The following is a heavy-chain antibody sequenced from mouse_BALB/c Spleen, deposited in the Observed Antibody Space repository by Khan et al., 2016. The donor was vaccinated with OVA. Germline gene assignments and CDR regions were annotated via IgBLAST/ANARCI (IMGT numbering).Heavy chain of an antibody. Sequence: VQLQESGAELVKSGATVKLSCTASGFTFKDSYIHWLKQWPEQGLEWIGRIDPPNGNTKYDPKFPGKATITADTSSNTAYLQLSSLTSEDTTVYYCAIMGRKWGKGTNLTVSS. CDR3: AIMGRK. CDR1: GFTFKDSY. J-gene: IGHJ2*01. CDR2: IDPPNGNT. V-gene: IGHV14-3*02. D-gene: IGHD6-1*01.